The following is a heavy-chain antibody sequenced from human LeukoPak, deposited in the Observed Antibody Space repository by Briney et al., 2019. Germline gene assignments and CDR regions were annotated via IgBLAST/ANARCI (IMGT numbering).Heavy chain of an antibody. J-gene: IGHJ5*02. D-gene: IGHD2-15*01. CDR2: IYPGDSDT. Sequence: GESLKISCKGSGYSFTSYWIGWVRQMPGKGLEWMGIIYPGDSDTRYSPSFQGQVTISADKSISTAYLQWSSLKAADTAVYYCARVPTRGYCSGGSCLKLRNWFDPWGQGTLVTVSS. CDR3: ARVPTRGYCSGGSCLKLRNWFDP. CDR1: GYSFTSYW. V-gene: IGHV5-51*01.